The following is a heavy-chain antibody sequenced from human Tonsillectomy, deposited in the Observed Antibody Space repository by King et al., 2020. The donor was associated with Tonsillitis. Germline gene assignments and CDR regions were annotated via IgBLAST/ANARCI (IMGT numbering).Heavy chain of an antibody. Sequence: VQLVESGGGLVQPGGSLRLSCAASGFTFSSYDIHWVRQATGKGLEWVSAIGTVGDTSYPGSAKGRFTISRENAKNSLYLQMKSPRAGDTAVYYCAGYSGSSDAFDIWGQGTMVTVSS. V-gene: IGHV3-13*04. CDR1: GFTFSSYD. J-gene: IGHJ3*02. D-gene: IGHD1-26*01. CDR3: AGYSGSSDAFDI. CDR2: IGTVGDT.